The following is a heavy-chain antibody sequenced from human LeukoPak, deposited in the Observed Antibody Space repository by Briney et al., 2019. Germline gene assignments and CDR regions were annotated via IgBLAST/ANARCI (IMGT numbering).Heavy chain of an antibody. Sequence: GGSLRLSCAASGFTFSSYAMSWVRQAPGKGLEWVSAISGSGGSTYYADSVKGRFTISRDNSKNTLYLQMNSLRAEDTAVYYCAKDRITIFGVVTSIDYWGQGTLVTVSS. CDR2: ISGSGGST. CDR3: AKDRITIFGVVTSIDY. J-gene: IGHJ4*02. D-gene: IGHD3-3*01. V-gene: IGHV3-23*01. CDR1: GFTFSSYA.